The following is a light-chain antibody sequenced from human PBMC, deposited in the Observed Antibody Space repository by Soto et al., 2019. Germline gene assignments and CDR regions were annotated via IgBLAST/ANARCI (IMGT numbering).Light chain of an antibody. J-gene: IGLJ2*01. V-gene: IGLV2-11*01. CDR1: SSDVGGYKY. Sequence: QSVLTQPRSMSGSPGQSVTISCTGTSSDVGGYKYVSWYQQHPGKAPKLIIYDVNKRPSGVPDRFSGSKSGNTASLTISGLQAEDEADYYCCSYAGSYTVIFGGGTKLTVL. CDR3: CSYAGSYTVI. CDR2: DVN.